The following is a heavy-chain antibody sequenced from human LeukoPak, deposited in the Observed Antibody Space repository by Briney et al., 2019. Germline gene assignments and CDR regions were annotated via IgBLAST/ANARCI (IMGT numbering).Heavy chain of an antibody. J-gene: IGHJ4*02. CDR1: GGSISSYY. CDR3: ARVDSGGYHSDY. V-gene: IGHV4-4*09. Sequence: NPSETLSLTCTVSGGSISSYYWSWIRQPPGKGLEWIGYIYTSGSTYYNPSLKSRVTISVDTSKNQFSLKLSSVTAADTAVYYCARVDSGGYHSDYWGQGTLVTVSS. CDR2: IYTSGST. D-gene: IGHD3-22*01.